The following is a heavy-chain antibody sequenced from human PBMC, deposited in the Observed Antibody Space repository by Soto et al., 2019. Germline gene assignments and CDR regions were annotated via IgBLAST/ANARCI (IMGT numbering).Heavy chain of an antibody. D-gene: IGHD1-26*01. V-gene: IGHV6-1*01. CDR3: ARDVHDVGATVLRKFDY. Sequence: SQTLSLTCAISGDSVSSNSAAWNWIRQSPSRGLEWLGRTYYRSKWYNDYAVSVKSRITINPDTSKNQFSLQLNSVTPEDTAVYYCARDVHDVGATVLRKFDYWGQGTLVTVSS. J-gene: IGHJ4*02. CDR1: GDSVSSNSAA. CDR2: TYYRSKWYN.